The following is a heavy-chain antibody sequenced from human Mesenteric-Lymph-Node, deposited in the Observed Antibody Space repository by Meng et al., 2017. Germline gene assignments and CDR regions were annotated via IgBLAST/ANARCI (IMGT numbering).Heavy chain of an antibody. Sequence: GESLKISCEATGFRFSRYWMHWVRQGPGKGLVWVSRIDTDGSSTSSTSYVDSVKGRFTMSRDNAKNTLYLQMDILGDDDTAVYYCAREPPASYYYDVDGYYHHYLDYWGHGTLVTVSS. CDR3: AREPPASYYYDVDGYYHHYLDY. J-gene: IGHJ4*01. CDR2: IDTDGSSTSST. D-gene: IGHD3-22*01. CDR1: GFRFSRYW. V-gene: IGHV3-74*01.